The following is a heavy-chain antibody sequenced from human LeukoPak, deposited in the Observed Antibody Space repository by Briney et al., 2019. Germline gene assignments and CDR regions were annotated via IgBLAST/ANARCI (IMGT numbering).Heavy chain of an antibody. CDR2: IYYSGST. Sequence: SETLCLTCTVSGGSISSYYWSWIRQPPGKGLEWIGYIYYSGSTNYSPSLKSRVTISVDTSKNQFSLKLSSVTAADTAVYYCARVGYYYDRTVEYWYFDLWGRGTLVTVSS. CDR3: ARVGYYYDRTVEYWYFDL. J-gene: IGHJ2*01. CDR1: GGSISSYY. V-gene: IGHV4-59*08. D-gene: IGHD3-22*01.